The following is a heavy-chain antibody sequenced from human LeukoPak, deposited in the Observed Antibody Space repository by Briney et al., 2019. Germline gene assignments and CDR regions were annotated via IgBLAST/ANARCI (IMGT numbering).Heavy chain of an antibody. J-gene: IGHJ6*02. D-gene: IGHD6-13*01. CDR1: GFSVSTVF. V-gene: IGHV3-53*01. CDR3: AKAASSSWPSYYYGMDV. CDR2: IYNTGDT. Sequence: PGGALRLSCAASGFSVSTVFMSWVRQAPGKRLEWVSIIYNTGDTYYADSRRGRFTISKDNSKNTVYLQMSSLRVDDTAVYYCAKAASSSWPSYYYGMDVWGQGTTVTVSS.